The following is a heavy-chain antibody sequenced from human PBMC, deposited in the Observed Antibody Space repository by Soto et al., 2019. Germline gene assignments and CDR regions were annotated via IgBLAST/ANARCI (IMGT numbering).Heavy chain of an antibody. CDR3: ARGLLPTIYSSWYRPSNWFDP. V-gene: IGHV4-34*01. CDR2: INHSGST. J-gene: IGHJ5*02. D-gene: IGHD6-13*01. Sequence: QVQLQQRGAGLLKPSETLSLTCAVYGGSFSGYYWSWIRQPPGKGLEWIGEINHSGSTNYNPSLKSRVTISVDTSKNQFSLKLSSVIAADTAVYYCARGLLPTIYSSWYRPSNWFDPWGQGTLVTVSS. CDR1: GGSFSGYY.